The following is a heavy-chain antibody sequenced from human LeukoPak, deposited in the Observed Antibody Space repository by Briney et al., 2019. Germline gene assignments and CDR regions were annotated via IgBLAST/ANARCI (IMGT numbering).Heavy chain of an antibody. J-gene: IGHJ6*02. CDR3: ARGVHFTYYYYGMDV. CDR1: GVTFCGYA. Sequence: PLGTPRLSCAVSGVTFCGYAIRWGRHAPGGGRGWVSYICSIVSTIYYAGSVRGRLTISRANAKNSLYLQMNSLRAEDTAVYYCARGVHFTYYYYGMDVWGQGTTVTVSS. CDR2: ICSIVSTI. V-gene: IGHV3-48*03.